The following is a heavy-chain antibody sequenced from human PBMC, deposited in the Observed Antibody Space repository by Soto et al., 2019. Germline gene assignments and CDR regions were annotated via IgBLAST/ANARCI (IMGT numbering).Heavy chain of an antibody. D-gene: IGHD2-2*01. J-gene: IGHJ4*02. CDR2: ISSSSSTI. CDR1: GFTFSSYS. Sequence: GGSLRLSCAASGFTFSSYSMNWVRQAPGKGLEWVSYISSSSSTIYYADSVKGRFTISRDNAKNSLYLQMNSLRDEDTAVYYCARDGVKLGIVVVPAAPTAGYFDYWGQGTLVTVS. V-gene: IGHV3-48*02. CDR3: ARDGVKLGIVVVPAAPTAGYFDY.